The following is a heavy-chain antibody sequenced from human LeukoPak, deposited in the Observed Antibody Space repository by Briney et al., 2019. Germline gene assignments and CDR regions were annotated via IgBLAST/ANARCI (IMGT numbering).Heavy chain of an antibody. D-gene: IGHD3-10*02. CDR3: AKCSRSYYKLSFDY. CDR2: ISWNSGSI. V-gene: IGHV3-9*01. Sequence: PGRSLRLSCAASGFTIDDYAMHWVRQAPGKGLEWVSGISWNSGSIGYADSVKGRFTISRDNAKNSLYLQMNSLRAEDTALYYCAKCSRSYYKLSFDYWGQGTLVTVSS. CDR1: GFTIDDYA. J-gene: IGHJ4*02.